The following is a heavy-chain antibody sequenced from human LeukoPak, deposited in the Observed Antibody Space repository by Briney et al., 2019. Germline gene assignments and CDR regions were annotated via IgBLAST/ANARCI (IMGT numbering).Heavy chain of an antibody. CDR1: GGTFTSYG. CDR2: ISAYNGNT. D-gene: IGHD6-19*01. V-gene: IGHV1-18*01. CDR3: AMYGQWLVRGFDY. Sequence: GASVTVSCTASGGTFTSYGISWVRQAPGQGLEWMGWISAYNGNTNYAQKLQGRVTITADESTSTAYMELSSLRSEDTAVYYCAMYGQWLVRGFDYWGQGTLVTVSS. J-gene: IGHJ4*02.